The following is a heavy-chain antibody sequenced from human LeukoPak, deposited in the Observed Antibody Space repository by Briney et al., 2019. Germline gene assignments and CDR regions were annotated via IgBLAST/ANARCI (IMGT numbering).Heavy chain of an antibody. CDR2: IRVDGTNE. CDR3: ARDKSADYGDSYFDS. Sequence: GGSLRLSCAASGFTFSNYAMHWVRQAPGKGLEWVAFIRVDGTNEYYAESVKGRFSISRDNSKNTLYLQMNSLRPEDTAVYYCARDKSADYGDSYFDSWGQGILVTVSS. J-gene: IGHJ4*02. D-gene: IGHD4-17*01. CDR1: GFTFSNYA. V-gene: IGHV3-30*02.